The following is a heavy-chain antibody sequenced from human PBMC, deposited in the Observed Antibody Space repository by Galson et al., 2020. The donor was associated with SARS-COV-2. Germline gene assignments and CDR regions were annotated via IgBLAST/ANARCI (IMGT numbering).Heavy chain of an antibody. D-gene: IGHD1-26*01. CDR1: GFTFSDYY. J-gene: IGHJ4*02. V-gene: IGHV3-11*04. CDR2: ITDNGGTI. CDR3: ARAGWELLGYFDF. Sequence: GESLKISCSASGFTFSDYYMSWVRQAPGQGLEWISYITDNGGTIYYADSVRGRFTTSRDNDKKSLYLQMDGLRVDDTAIYYCARAGWELLGYFDFWGPGILVTVSS.